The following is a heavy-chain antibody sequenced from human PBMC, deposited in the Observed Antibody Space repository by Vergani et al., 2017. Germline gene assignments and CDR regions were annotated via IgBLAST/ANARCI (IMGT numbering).Heavy chain of an antibody. J-gene: IGHJ4*02. Sequence: EVQLVESGGGLVQPGGSLRLSCAASGFTFSSYDMHWVRQATGKGLEWVSAIGTAGDTYYADSVKGRFTISRDKSKNTLYLQMNSLRAEDTAVYYCAKDLWSTSWYGGVVDYWGQGTLVTVSS. D-gene: IGHD3-16*01. CDR1: GFTFSSYD. CDR2: IGTAGDT. V-gene: IGHV3-13*01. CDR3: AKDLWSTSWYGGVVDY.